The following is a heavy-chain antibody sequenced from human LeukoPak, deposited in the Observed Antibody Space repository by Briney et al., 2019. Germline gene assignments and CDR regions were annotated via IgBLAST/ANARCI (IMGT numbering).Heavy chain of an antibody. Sequence: SCAASGFTFSSYAMSWVRQAPGKGLAWVSTISGGSGSTYCADSVKGRFTISGDNSKNTLYLQMNSLRDEDTAVYYCAKHRFESGGYHSTDWGQGTLVTVSS. CDR2: ISGGSGST. V-gene: IGHV3-23*01. CDR3: AKHRFESGGYHSTD. J-gene: IGHJ4*02. CDR1: GFTFSSYA. D-gene: IGHD3-22*01.